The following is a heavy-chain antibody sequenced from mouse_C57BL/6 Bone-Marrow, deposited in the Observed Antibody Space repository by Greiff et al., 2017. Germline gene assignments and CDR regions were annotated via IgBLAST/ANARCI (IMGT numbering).Heavy chain of an antibody. CDR3: ARGITTVVATRYFDY. CDR1: GYTFTSYW. CDR2: IYPGSGST. D-gene: IGHD1-1*01. Sequence: QVQLKESGAELVKPGASVKMSCKASGYTFTSYWITWVKQRPGQGLEWIGDIYPGSGSTNYNEKFKSKATLTVDTSSSTAYMQLSSLTSEDSAVYYCARGITTVVATRYFDYWGQGTTLTVSS. V-gene: IGHV1-55*01. J-gene: IGHJ2*01.